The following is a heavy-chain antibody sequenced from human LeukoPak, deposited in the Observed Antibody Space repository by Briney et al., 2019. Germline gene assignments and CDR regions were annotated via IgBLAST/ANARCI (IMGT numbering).Heavy chain of an antibody. CDR2: IYYSGST. CDR3: ASMQKAAGNFPAPPTRSFHADY. Sequence: KPSETLSLTCTASGGSISSSSYYWGWIRQPPGKGLEWIGSIYYSGSTYYNPSLKSRVTISVDTSKNQFSLKLSSVTAADTAVYYCASMQKAAGNFPAPPTRSFHADYWGQGTLVTVSS. CDR1: GGSISSSSYY. D-gene: IGHD6-13*01. J-gene: IGHJ4*02. V-gene: IGHV4-39*01.